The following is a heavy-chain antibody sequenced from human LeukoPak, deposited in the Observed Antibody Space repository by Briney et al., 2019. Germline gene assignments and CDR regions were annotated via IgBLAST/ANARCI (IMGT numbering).Heavy chain of an antibody. Sequence: GASVKVSCKASGYSFTNFDINWVRQATGQGLEWMGWMNPNSGNKGYAQKFQGRVTMTMNTSITTAYMELSSLRSEDTAVYYCARGPQWRGDYHYMDVWGRGTTVTVSS. CDR2: MNPNSGNK. J-gene: IGHJ6*03. CDR3: ARGPQWRGDYHYMDV. D-gene: IGHD6-19*01. V-gene: IGHV1-8*01. CDR1: GYSFTNFD.